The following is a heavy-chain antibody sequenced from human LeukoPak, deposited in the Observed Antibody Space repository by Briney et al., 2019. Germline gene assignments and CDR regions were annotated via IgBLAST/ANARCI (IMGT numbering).Heavy chain of an antibody. CDR2: IWYDGSKE. J-gene: IGHJ4*02. CDR3: ARDRGSIGVTGLFDY. V-gene: IGHV3-33*08. D-gene: IGHD6-19*01. Sequence: AGGSLRLSCAASGFTFSSYGMHWVRQAPGKGLEWVAVIWYDGSKEYYADSVKGRFTISRDNSKNTVYLQMNSLRVEDTAVYYCARDRGSIGVTGLFDYWGQGTLVTVSS. CDR1: GFTFSSYG.